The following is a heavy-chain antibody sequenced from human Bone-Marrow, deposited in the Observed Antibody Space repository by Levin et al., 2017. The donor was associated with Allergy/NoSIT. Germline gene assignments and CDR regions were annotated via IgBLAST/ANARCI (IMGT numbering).Heavy chain of an antibody. V-gene: IGHV3-23*01. Sequence: GESLKISCAASGFTFSRYAMTWVRQAPEKGLEWVSAISGSGGITYYADSVKGRFTISRDNSKNTLYLEMNSLRVEDTAVYYCAKEIYDSSGYHFDYWGQGTLVTVSS. CDR1: GFTFSRYA. D-gene: IGHD3-22*01. CDR3: AKEIYDSSGYHFDY. CDR2: ISGSGGIT. J-gene: IGHJ4*02.